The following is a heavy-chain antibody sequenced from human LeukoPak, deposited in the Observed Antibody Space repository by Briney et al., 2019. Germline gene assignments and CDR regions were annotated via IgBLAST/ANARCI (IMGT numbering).Heavy chain of an antibody. CDR1: GGSISSYY. CDR2: IYYKGST. CDR3: ARERRSSYGFTNPMGMDV. D-gene: IGHD3-10*01. J-gene: IGHJ6*02. Sequence: SETLSLTCTVSGGSISSYYWSWIRHPPGKGLVWIGYIYYKGSTNYSPSLKSRATKSVDTSKFQFSLKLSSVAAADTAVYYCARERRSSYGFTNPMGMDVWGQGTTVTVSS. V-gene: IGHV4-59*01.